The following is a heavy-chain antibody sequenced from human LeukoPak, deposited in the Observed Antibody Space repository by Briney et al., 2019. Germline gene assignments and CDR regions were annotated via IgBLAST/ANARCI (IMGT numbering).Heavy chain of an antibody. J-gene: IGHJ5*01. CDR2: IYYNGDT. CDR3: AVLLYRHYLWFDS. Sequence: SETLSLTCTVSGASISSNSFYWGWIRQPPGKGLEWIGTIYYNGDTFYNPSLKSRVTMSVDTSASQFSLKLSSVTAAGTAVYYCAVLLYRHYLWFDSWGQGTLVSVSS. CDR1: GASISSNSFY. D-gene: IGHD3-16*02. V-gene: IGHV4-39*01.